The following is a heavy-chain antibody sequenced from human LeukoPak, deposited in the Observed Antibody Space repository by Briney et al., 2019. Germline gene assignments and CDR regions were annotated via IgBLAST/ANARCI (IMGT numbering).Heavy chain of an antibody. D-gene: IGHD2-15*01. CDR1: VYTFTGYY. Sequence: ASVKVSCKASVYTFTGYYMHWVRQAPGQGLEGMGWINPNSGGTNYAQKFQGRGTMTRDTSISTAYMELSRLRSDDTAVYYCARDRDIYCSGGSCYGPSLTVTRWFDPWGQGTLVTVSS. J-gene: IGHJ5*02. CDR3: ARDRDIYCSGGSCYGPSLTVTRWFDP. V-gene: IGHV1-2*02. CDR2: INPNSGGT.